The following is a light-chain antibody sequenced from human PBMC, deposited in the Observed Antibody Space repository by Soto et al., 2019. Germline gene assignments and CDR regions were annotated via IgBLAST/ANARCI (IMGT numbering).Light chain of an antibody. J-gene: IGKJ1*01. CDR1: QSLEYSDGNTY. V-gene: IGKV2-30*01. CDR3: MQNTHWPPRT. Sequence: DVVMTQSPLSLPVTLGQPASISCRSSQSLEYSDGNTYLNWFHQRPGQSPRRLIYKVSNRDSGVPDRFSGSGSGTDFTLRISRVEAEDVVIYYCMQNTHWPPRTFGQGTKVEIK. CDR2: KVS.